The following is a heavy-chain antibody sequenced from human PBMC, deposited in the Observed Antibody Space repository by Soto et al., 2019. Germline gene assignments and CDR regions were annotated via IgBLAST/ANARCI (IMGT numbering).Heavy chain of an antibody. CDR2: IKSKTDGGTT. CDR3: TTDILGIAASPGENYYYYYGMDV. Sequence: GGSLRLSCAASGFTFSNAWMSWVRQAPGKGLEWVGRIKSKTDGGTTDYAAPVKGRFTIARDDSKNTLYLQMNSLKTEDTAVYYCTTDILGIAASPGENYYYYYGMDVWGQGTTVTVSS. CDR1: GFTFSNAW. J-gene: IGHJ6*02. D-gene: IGHD6-6*01. V-gene: IGHV3-15*01.